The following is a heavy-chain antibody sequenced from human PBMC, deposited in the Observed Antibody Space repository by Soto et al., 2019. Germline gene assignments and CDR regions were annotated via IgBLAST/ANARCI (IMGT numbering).Heavy chain of an antibody. CDR3: ARSWSGSTSGRVDV. CDR2: ISWNGYSI. Sequence: GGSLRLSCVASGFTFDDHVMHWVRQVPGKGLEWVGHISWNGYSIGYGGSVRGRFTISRDNAKNTLYLQMNSLRREDTALYYCARSWSGSTSGRVDVWGQGXTVTVYS. V-gene: IGHV3-9*01. CDR1: GFTFDDHV. D-gene: IGHD3-3*01. J-gene: IGHJ6*02.